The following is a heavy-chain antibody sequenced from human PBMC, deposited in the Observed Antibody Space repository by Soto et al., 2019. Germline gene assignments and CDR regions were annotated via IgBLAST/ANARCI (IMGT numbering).Heavy chain of an antibody. D-gene: IGHD6-13*01. Sequence: QVQLVQSGAEVKKPGGSVKVACKASGYIFTNYYIHGVRQAPGQGLEWMAIINPLPTSGSTNYAQKFQGRVTVTRDTSTSTVYLELSSLRSDDTAVYYCARDLAAAAYWGHGTLVTVSS. V-gene: IGHV1-46*01. J-gene: IGHJ4*01. CDR1: GYIFTNYY. CDR3: ARDLAAAAY. CDR2: INPLPTSGST.